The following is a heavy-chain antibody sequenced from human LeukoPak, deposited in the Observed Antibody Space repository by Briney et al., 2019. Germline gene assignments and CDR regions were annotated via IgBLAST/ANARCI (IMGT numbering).Heavy chain of an antibody. Sequence: SETLSLTCAVYGGSFSGYYWSWIRQPPGKGLEWIGEINHSGSTNYNPSLKSRVTISVDTSKNQFSLKLSSVTAADTAVYYCARELRVRGVTVPYWGQGTLVTVSS. CDR3: ARELRVRGVTVPY. CDR2: INHSGST. J-gene: IGHJ4*02. V-gene: IGHV4-34*01. CDR1: GGSFSGYY. D-gene: IGHD3-10*01.